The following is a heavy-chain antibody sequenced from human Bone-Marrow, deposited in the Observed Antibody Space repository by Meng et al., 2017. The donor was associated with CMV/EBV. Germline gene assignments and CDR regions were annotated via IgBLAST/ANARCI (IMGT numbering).Heavy chain of an antibody. J-gene: IGHJ6*02. CDR3: ARAKSSSGSLSVLGMDV. Sequence: GESLKISCAASGFTFSSYDMHWVRQATGKGLEWVSAIGTAGDTYYPGSVKGRFTISRENAKNSLYLQMNSLRAGDTAVYCCARAKSSSGSLSVLGMDVWGQGTTVTVSS. D-gene: IGHD6-6*01. CDR2: IGTAGDT. CDR1: GFTFSSYD. V-gene: IGHV3-13*01.